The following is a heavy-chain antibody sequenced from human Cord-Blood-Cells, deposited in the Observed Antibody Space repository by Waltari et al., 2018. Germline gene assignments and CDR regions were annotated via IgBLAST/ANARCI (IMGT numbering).Heavy chain of an antibody. J-gene: IGHJ6*03. V-gene: IGHV4-34*01. CDR2: INHSGST. CDR3: ARGLGFLEWLYYYYYMDV. Sequence: QVQLQQWGAGLLKPSETLSLPCAVYGGSFSGYYWSWIRQPPGKGLEWIGEINHSGSTNYHPSLQSRVTISVDTSKNQFSLKLSSVTAADTAVYYCARGLGFLEWLYYYYYMDVWGKGTTVTVSS. CDR1: GGSFSGYY. D-gene: IGHD3-3*01.